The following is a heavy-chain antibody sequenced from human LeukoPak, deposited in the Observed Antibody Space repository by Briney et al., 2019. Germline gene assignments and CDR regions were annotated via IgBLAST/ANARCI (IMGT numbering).Heavy chain of an antibody. CDR1: GGSITGYY. CDR3: ARGNILTGYCFDF. J-gene: IGHJ4*02. CDR2: IHYTGAT. Sequence: PSETLSLTCAVYGGSITGYYWSWIRQTPGRGLELVGEIHYTGATSYNPSPNKRATTSTDTSKNQFSLRLSSVTAADTAVYYCARGNILTGYCFDFWGQGALVTVSS. D-gene: IGHD3-9*01. V-gene: IGHV4-34*01.